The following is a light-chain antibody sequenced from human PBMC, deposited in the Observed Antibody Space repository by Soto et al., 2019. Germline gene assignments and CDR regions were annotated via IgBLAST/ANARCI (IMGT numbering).Light chain of an antibody. Sequence: SLLTPPPPVSGAPQPRGTISCSWNSPHIGNNAVNWYQQLPGKAPKLLIYYDDLLPSGVSDRFSGSKSGTSASLAISGLQSEDEADYYCAAWDDSLNGYVFGTGTKVTVL. CDR2: YDD. J-gene: IGLJ1*01. CDR3: AAWDDSLNGYV. CDR1: SPHIGNNA. V-gene: IGLV1-36*01.